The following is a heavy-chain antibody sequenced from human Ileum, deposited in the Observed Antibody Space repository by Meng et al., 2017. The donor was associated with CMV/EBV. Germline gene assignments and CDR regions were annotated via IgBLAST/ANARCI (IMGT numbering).Heavy chain of an antibody. J-gene: IGHJ5*02. Sequence: VPLRATGPRLVKPSDTLSHSCIVSGDYISSYYWSWIRQPAGKGLEWIGRIYSNGNNNYNPSLESRVTMSVDTSKNHFSLKLNSVTAADTAVYYCARGTKYGSGNWFDPWGQGTLVTVSS. CDR1: GDYISSYY. CDR2: IYSNGNN. V-gene: IGHV4-4*07. CDR3: ARGTKYGSGNWFDP. D-gene: IGHD3-10*01.